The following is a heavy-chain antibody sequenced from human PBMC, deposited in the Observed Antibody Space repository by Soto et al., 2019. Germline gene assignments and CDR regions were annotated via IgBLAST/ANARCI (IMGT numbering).Heavy chain of an antibody. CDR1: GCTFSSYA. D-gene: IGHD3-22*01. CDR2: IIPIFGTA. CDR3: ARDGYYDSSGYPSWGMDV. J-gene: IGHJ6*02. Sequence: SVKVSCKASGCTFSSYAISWVRQAPGQGLEWMGGIIPIFGTANYAQKFQGRVTITADKSTSTAYMELSSLRSEDKAVYYCARDGYYDSSGYPSWGMDVWGQGTKGTVS. V-gene: IGHV1-69*06.